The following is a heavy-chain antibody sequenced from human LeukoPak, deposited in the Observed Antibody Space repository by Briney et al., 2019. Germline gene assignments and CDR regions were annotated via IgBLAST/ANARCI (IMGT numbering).Heavy chain of an antibody. J-gene: IGHJ5*02. D-gene: IGHD6-19*01. CDR3: ARLVAGLNWFDP. Sequence: GESLKISCKGSGYSFTSYWISWVRQMPGKGLGLMGRIDPSDSYTNYSPSFQGHVTISADKSISTAYLQWSSLEASDTAMYYCARLVAGLNWFDPWGQGTLVTVSS. CDR1: GYSFTSYW. V-gene: IGHV5-10-1*01. CDR2: IDPSDSYT.